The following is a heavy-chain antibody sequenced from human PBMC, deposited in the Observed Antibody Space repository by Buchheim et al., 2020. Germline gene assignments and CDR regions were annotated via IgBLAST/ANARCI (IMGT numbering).Heavy chain of an antibody. CDR3: AIDGGYYYYGMDV. D-gene: IGHD4-23*01. V-gene: IGHV3-21*01. CDR1: GFTLSTYN. CDR2: ISSTFSSI. Sequence: EVQVVESGGGLVKPGGSLRLSCAASGFTLSTYNMNWVRQAPGKGLEWVSSISSTFSSIYYADSVKGRFTISRDNAKNSLYLQMNSLRAEDTAVYYCAIDGGYYYYGMDVWGQGTT. J-gene: IGHJ6*02.